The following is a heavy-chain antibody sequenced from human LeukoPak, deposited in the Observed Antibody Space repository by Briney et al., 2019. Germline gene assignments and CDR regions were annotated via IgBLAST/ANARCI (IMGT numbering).Heavy chain of an antibody. CDR1: GFTFSSYS. CDR2: ISSSSSYI. V-gene: IGHV3-21*01. D-gene: IGHD3-22*01. CDR3: ARDVRYYDSSGYYLAEYFQH. Sequence: GGPLRLSCAASGFTFSSYSMNWVRQAPGKGLEWVSSISSSSSYIYYADSVKGRFTISRDNAKNSLYLQMNSLRAEDTAVYYCARDVRYYDSSGYYLAEYFQHWGQGTLVTVSP. J-gene: IGHJ1*01.